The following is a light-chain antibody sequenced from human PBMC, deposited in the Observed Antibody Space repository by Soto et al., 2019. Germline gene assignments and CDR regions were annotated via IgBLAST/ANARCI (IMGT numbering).Light chain of an antibody. Sequence: IGLTQSPGTLSLSPGERATLSCRASQSVSSSYLAWYQQKPGQAPRLLIYGASSRATGIPDRFSGSGSGTDFTLTISRLEPEDFAVYYCQQYGSSPQTFGGGTKVDIK. CDR2: GAS. CDR1: QSVSSSY. J-gene: IGKJ4*01. V-gene: IGKV3-20*01. CDR3: QQYGSSPQT.